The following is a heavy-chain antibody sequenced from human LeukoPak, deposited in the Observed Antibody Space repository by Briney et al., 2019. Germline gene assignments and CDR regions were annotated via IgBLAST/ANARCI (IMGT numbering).Heavy chain of an antibody. CDR2: VSIYNDNT. D-gene: IGHD3-9*01. Sequence: ASVKVSCKASGYSFTDYDFSWVRPAPGQGLEWLGWVSIYNDNTNYARELQDRIAMTTDISTSTAYMELKSLTSDDTAVYFCARTGHYQFDSWGQGTLVTVSS. CDR1: GYSFTDYD. J-gene: IGHJ4*02. CDR3: ARTGHYQFDS. V-gene: IGHV1-18*01.